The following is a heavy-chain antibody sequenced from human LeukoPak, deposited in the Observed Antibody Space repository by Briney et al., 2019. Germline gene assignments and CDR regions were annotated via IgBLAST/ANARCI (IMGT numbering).Heavy chain of an antibody. CDR1: GGSISSYY. J-gene: IGHJ4*02. Sequence: SETLSLTCTVSGGSISSYYWSWIRQPPGKGLEWIGYIYYSGSTNYNPSLKSRVTISVDTSKNQFSLKLSSVTAADTAVYYCARVSRGNSVGGDYWGQGTLVTVSS. CDR2: IYYSGST. V-gene: IGHV4-59*01. CDR3: ARVSRGNSVGGDY. D-gene: IGHD4-23*01.